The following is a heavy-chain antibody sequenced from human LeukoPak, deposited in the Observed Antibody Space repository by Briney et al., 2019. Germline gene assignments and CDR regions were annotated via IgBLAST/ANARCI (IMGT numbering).Heavy chain of an antibody. D-gene: IGHD3-10*01. V-gene: IGHV3-30*18. CDR1: GFTFSNSG. CDR2: ISYDGSNT. J-gene: IGHJ4*02. CDR3: AKTCYYGSGTYPPDY. Sequence: PGGSLRLSCAASGFTFSNSGIHWVRQAPGKGLEWVALISYDGSNTYYTDSVKGRFTISRDNSKNTLYLQMNSLRVEDTAVYYRAKTCYYGSGTYPPDYWGQGTLVTVSS.